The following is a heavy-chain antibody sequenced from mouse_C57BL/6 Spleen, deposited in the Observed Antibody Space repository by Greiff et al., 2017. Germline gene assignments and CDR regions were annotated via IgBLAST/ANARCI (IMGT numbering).Heavy chain of an antibody. D-gene: IGHD2-3*01. Sequence: GGGLVQPKGSLKLSCAASGFSFNTYAMNWVRQAPGKGLEWVARIRSKSNNYATYYADSVKDRFTISRDDSESMLYLQMNNLKTEDTAMYYCVRATDGYYGMDYWGQGTSVTVSS. CDR2: IRSKSNNYAT. CDR3: VRATDGYYGMDY. V-gene: IGHV10-1*01. J-gene: IGHJ4*01. CDR1: GFSFNTYA.